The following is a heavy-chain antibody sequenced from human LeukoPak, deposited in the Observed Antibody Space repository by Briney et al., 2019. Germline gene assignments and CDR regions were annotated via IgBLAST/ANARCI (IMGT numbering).Heavy chain of an antibody. V-gene: IGHV4-59*01. CDR2: IYYSGST. Sequence: SETLSLTCTVSGGSISSYYCSWIRQPPGKGLEWIGYIYYSGSTNYNPSLKSRVTISVDTSKNQFSLKLSSVTAADTAVYYCARVVISSGPLDYWGQGTLVTVSS. CDR1: GGSISSYY. J-gene: IGHJ4*02. D-gene: IGHD3-22*01. CDR3: ARVVISSGPLDY.